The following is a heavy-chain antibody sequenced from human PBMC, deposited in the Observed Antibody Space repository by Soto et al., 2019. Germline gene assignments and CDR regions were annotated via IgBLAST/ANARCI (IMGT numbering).Heavy chain of an antibody. Sequence: SETLSLTCTVSGGSISSGDYYWSWIRQPPGKGLEWIGYIYYSGSTYYNPSCKSRVTISVDTSKNQFSLKLSSVTAADTAVYYCASVSYFNAFDYWGQGTLVTVSS. CDR1: GGSISSGDYY. D-gene: IGHD3-9*01. CDR2: IYYSGST. V-gene: IGHV4-30-4*01. CDR3: ASVSYFNAFDY. J-gene: IGHJ4*02.